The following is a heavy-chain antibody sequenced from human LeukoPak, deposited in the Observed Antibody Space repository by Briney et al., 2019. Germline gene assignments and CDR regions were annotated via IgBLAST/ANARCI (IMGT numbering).Heavy chain of an antibody. Sequence: TSESLSLTCSVSGGSVSSYYWSWIRQPPGKGLEWIGYVYYTGSTNYNPSLKSRVTGFVDTSKNQVSLRLSSVTAADTAVYYCARHGTISSETYFDYWGQGALVTVPS. CDR2: VYYTGST. V-gene: IGHV4-59*08. D-gene: IGHD1-14*01. J-gene: IGHJ4*02. CDR1: GGSVSSYY. CDR3: ARHGTISSETYFDY.